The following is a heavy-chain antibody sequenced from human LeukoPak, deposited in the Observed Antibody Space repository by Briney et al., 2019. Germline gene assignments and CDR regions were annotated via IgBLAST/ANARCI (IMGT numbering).Heavy chain of an antibody. Sequence: QPGGSLRLSCVASAFTFINYWMTWVRQAPGKGLEWVANIKQDGSEKYYVDSVKGRFTISRDNAKNSLYLLMNSLRAEDTAVYYCARDRYFLMYWGQGTLVTVSS. V-gene: IGHV3-7*01. J-gene: IGHJ4*01. CDR2: IKQDGSEK. D-gene: IGHD3-3*01. CDR3: ARDRYFLMY. CDR1: AFTFINYW.